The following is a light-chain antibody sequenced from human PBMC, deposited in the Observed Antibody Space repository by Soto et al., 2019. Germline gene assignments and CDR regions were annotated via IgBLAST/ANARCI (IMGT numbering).Light chain of an antibody. J-gene: IGLJ3*02. Sequence: QSALTQPASVSGSPGQSIIISCTGTSSDVGSYNYVSWYQQHPGKAPQLMIYGVSNRPSGVSNRFSGSKSGDTASLTISGLQAEDEADYYCSTSSSTSTTWVFGGGTKLTVL. CDR2: GVS. V-gene: IGLV2-14*01. CDR3: STSSSTSTTWV. CDR1: SSDVGSYNY.